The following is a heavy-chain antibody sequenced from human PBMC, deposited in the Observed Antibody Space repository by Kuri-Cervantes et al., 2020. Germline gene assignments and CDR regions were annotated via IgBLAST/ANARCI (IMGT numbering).Heavy chain of an antibody. Sequence: SVKVSCKASGGTFSSYAISWVRQAPGQGLEWMGGIIPIFGTANYAQKFQGRVTITADESTSTAYMELSSLRSEDTAVYYCARVTRRYNWNDLSRDYYYMDVWGKGTTVTVSS. V-gene: IGHV1-69*13. CDR3: ARVTRRYNWNDLSRDYYYMDV. CDR1: GGTFSSYA. J-gene: IGHJ6*03. D-gene: IGHD1-1*01. CDR2: IIPIFGTA.